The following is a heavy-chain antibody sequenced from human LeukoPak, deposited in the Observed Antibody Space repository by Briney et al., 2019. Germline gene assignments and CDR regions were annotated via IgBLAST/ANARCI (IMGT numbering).Heavy chain of an antibody. J-gene: IGHJ6*02. CDR1: GGSFSGYY. CDR3: ARGSGYCSSTSCTWYYYYYGMDV. Sequence: SETLSLTCAVYGGSFSGYYWSWIRQPPGKGLEWIGEINHSGSTNYNPSLKSRVTISADTSKNQFSLKLSSVTAADTAVYYCARGSGYCSSTSCTWYYYYYGMDVWGQGTTVTVSS. D-gene: IGHD2-2*03. V-gene: IGHV4-34*01. CDR2: INHSGST.